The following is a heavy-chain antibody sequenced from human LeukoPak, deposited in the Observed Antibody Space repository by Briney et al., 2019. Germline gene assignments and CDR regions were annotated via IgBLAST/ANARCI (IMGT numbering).Heavy chain of an antibody. Sequence: PGGSLRLSCAASGFTFSSYGMHWVRQAPGKGLEWVAFIRYDGSNKYYADSVKGRFTISRDNSKNTLYLQMNSLRAEDTAVYYCAKPDTAMVKGDAFDIWGQGTMVTVPS. V-gene: IGHV3-30*02. CDR3: AKPDTAMVKGDAFDI. CDR2: IRYDGSNK. CDR1: GFTFSSYG. D-gene: IGHD5-18*01. J-gene: IGHJ3*02.